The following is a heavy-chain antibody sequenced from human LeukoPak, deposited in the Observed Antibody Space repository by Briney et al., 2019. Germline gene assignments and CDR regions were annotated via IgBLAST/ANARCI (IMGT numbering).Heavy chain of an antibody. V-gene: IGHV4-34*01. D-gene: IGHD2-2*01. J-gene: IGHJ5*02. CDR3: ARGLRTPPWQYQLLSFDP. CDR2: INHSGST. Sequence: PSETLSLTCAVYGGSFSGYYWSWIRQPPGKGLEWIGEINHSGSTNYNPSLRSRVTISVDTSKNQFSLKLSSVTAADTAVYYCARGLRTPPWQYQLLSFDPWGQGTLVTVSS. CDR1: GGSFSGYY.